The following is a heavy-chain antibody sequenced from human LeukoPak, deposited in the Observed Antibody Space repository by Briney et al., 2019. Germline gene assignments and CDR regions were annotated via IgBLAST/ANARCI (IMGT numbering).Heavy chain of an antibody. CDR1: GDSISSGDYY. V-gene: IGHV4-30-4*01. CDR3: ARGGIRIWGSYRSTNFDY. Sequence: SETLSLTCTVSGDSISSGDYYWSWIRQPPGKGLEWIGYIYYSGSTYYNPSLKSRVTISVDTSKNQFSLKLSSVTAADTAVYYCARGGIRIWGSYRSTNFDYWGQGTLVTVSS. D-gene: IGHD3-16*02. CDR2: IYYSGST. J-gene: IGHJ4*02.